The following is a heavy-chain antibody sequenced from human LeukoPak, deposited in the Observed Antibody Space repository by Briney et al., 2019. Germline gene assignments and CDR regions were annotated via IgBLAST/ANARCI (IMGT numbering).Heavy chain of an antibody. V-gene: IGHV3-30*02. Sequence: GGSLRLSCTASGFSFGDYAMSWVRQAPGRGLEWVAFIQFHGSDIFYADSVEGRFTISRDNSKNTLYLQMNSLRAEDTAVYYCAKGSDFWSGYYNDYWGQGTLVTVSS. CDR1: GFSFGDYA. J-gene: IGHJ4*02. CDR2: IQFHGSDI. D-gene: IGHD3-3*01. CDR3: AKGSDFWSGYYNDY.